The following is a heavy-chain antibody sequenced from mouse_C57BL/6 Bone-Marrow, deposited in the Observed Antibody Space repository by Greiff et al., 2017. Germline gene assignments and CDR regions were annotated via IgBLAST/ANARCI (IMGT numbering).Heavy chain of an antibody. CDR2: IDPETGGT. V-gene: IGHV1-15*01. Sequence: QVQLQQSGAELVRPGASVTLSCKASGYTFTDYEMHWVKQTPVHGLEWIGAIDPETGGTAYNQKFKGKAILTADKSSSTAYMELRSLTSEDSADYYCTISLAYWGQGTLVTVSA. J-gene: IGHJ3*01. CDR3: TISLAY. CDR1: GYTFTDYE.